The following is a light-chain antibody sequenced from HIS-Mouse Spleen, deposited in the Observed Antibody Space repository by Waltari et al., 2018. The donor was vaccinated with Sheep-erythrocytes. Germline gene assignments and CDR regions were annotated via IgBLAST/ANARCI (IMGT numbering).Light chain of an antibody. V-gene: IGLV2-8*01. CDR2: EVS. CDR1: SSDVGSYNL. J-gene: IGLJ3*02. CDR3: SSYAGSNNWV. Sequence: QSALTQPASVSGSPGQSITISCTGTSSDVGSYNLVSWYQQHPGKAPKLMIYEVSKRPSGVPDRVSGSNSGNTASLTVSGLQAEDEADYYCSSYAGSNNWVFGGGTKLTVL.